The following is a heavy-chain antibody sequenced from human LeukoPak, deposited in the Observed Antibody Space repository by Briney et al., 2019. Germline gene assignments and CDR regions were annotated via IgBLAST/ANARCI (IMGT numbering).Heavy chain of an antibody. Sequence: GASVKVSCKASGGTFSSYAISWVRQAPGQGLEWLGGIIPIFGPANYAQKFQGRVTITADESTSTAYMELSSLRSEDTAVYYCARVMLRGSSLSYYYMDVWGKGTTVTVSS. CDR3: ARVMLRGSSLSYYYMDV. CDR1: GGTFSSYA. J-gene: IGHJ6*03. V-gene: IGHV1-69*13. D-gene: IGHD6-13*01. CDR2: IIPIFGPA.